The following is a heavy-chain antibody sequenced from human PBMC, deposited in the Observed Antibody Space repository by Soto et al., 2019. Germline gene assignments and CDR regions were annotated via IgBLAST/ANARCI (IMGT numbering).Heavy chain of an antibody. Sequence: QLQLQESGPGLVKPSETLSLTCTVSGGSISSSSYYWGWIRQPPGKGLEWIGNISYSGSTYYNPSLKSRVTISVDTSKNQFSLKLSSVTAADTAVYYCARMAVAGTFDYWGQGTLVTVSS. V-gene: IGHV4-39*01. D-gene: IGHD6-19*01. CDR3: ARMAVAGTFDY. CDR2: ISYSGST. CDR1: GGSISSSSYY. J-gene: IGHJ4*02.